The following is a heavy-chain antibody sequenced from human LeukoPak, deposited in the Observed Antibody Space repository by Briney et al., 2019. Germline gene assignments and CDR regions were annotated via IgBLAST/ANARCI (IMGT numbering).Heavy chain of an antibody. CDR1: GYTFTGYY. CDR3: ARGTMTTVTTGIGY. J-gene: IGHJ4*02. Sequence: ASVKVSCKASGYTFTGYYMHWVRQAPGQGLEWMGRINPNGGGTNYAQKFQGRVTMTRDTSISTAYMELSRLRSDDTAVYYCARGTMTTVTTGIGYWGQGTLVTVSS. D-gene: IGHD4-17*01. CDR2: INPNGGGT. V-gene: IGHV1-2*06.